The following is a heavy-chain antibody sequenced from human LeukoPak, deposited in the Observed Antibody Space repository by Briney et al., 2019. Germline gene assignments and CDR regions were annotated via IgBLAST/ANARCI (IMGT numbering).Heavy chain of an antibody. CDR3: AKGLHYKDRSGYPA. CDR2: IRYDGSNK. D-gene: IGHD3-22*01. CDR1: GFTFSSYG. J-gene: IGHJ5*02. V-gene: IGHV3-30*02. Sequence: PGGSLRLSCAASGFTFSSYGMHWVRQAPGKGLEWVAFIRYDGSNKYYADSVKGRFTISRDNSKNTLYVQMNSLRGEDTAVYYCAKGLHYKDRSGYPAWGQGTLVTVSS.